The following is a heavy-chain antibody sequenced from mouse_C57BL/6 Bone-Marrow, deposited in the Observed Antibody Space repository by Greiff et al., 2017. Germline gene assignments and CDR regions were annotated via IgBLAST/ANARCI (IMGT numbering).Heavy chain of an antibody. D-gene: IGHD1-1*01. CDR2: LRNKANGYTT. J-gene: IGHJ4*01. Sequence: EVKLMESGGGLVQPGGSLSLSCAASGFTFTDYYMSWVRQPPGKALEWLGFLRNKANGYTTEYSASVKGRFTISRDNSQSILYLQMNALGAEDSATYYCARYSITTVVARRGRYAMDYWGQGTSVTVSS. CDR1: GFTFTDYY. V-gene: IGHV7-3*01. CDR3: ARYSITTVVARRGRYAMDY.